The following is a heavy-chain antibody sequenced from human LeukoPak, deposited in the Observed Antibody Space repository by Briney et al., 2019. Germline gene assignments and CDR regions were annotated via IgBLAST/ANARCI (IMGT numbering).Heavy chain of an antibody. CDR3: ARGPGTYFGPDYYYYMDV. D-gene: IGHD1-26*01. CDR1: GFTIRSDA. CDR2: ISSSGGST. Sequence: PGGSLRLSCAASGFTIRSDAMRWVRQTPGKGLEWVSAISSSGGSTYYADSVRGRFIISRDSSKNTLYLQMNSLRADDTALYYCARGPGTYFGPDYYYYMDVWGTGTAVTVSS. J-gene: IGHJ6*03. V-gene: IGHV3-23*01.